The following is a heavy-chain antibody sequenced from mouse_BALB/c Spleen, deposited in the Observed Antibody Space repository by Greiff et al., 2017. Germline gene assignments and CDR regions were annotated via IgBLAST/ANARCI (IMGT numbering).Heavy chain of an antibody. Sequence: VQLKESGPGLVKPSQSLSLTCSVTGYSITSGYYWNWIRQFPGNKLEWMGYISYDGSNNYNPSLKNRISITRDTSKNQFFLKLNSVTTEDTATYYCARAYYKAMDYWGQGTSVTVSS. CDR3: ARAYYKAMDY. CDR2: ISYDGSN. J-gene: IGHJ4*01. D-gene: IGHD2-12*01. V-gene: IGHV3-6*02. CDR1: GYSITSGYY.